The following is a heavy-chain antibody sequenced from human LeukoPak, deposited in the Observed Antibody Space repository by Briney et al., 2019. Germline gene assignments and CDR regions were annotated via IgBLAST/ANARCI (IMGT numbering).Heavy chain of an antibody. CDR1: EFTFNNHD. D-gene: IGHD2-15*01. CDR3: AQPRDIDSRAFDV. CDR2: ISYDGRNK. V-gene: IGHV3-30*18. J-gene: IGHJ3*01. Sequence: GGSLRLSCAASEFTFNNHDMHWVRQAPGKGLEWVAAISYDGRNKYYADSVKGRFTISRDNSKNTLNPQMNSLRTEDTAVFYCAQPRDIDSRAFDVWGQGTMVTVSS.